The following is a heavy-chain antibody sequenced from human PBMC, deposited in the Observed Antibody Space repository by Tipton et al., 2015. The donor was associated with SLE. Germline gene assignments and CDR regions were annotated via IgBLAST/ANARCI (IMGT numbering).Heavy chain of an antibody. J-gene: IGHJ3*02. V-gene: IGHV4-59*12. Sequence: TLSLTCTVSGGSISSYYWSWIRQPPGKGLEWIGSIYHSGSTNYNPSLKSRVTISVDTSKNQFSLKLSSVTAADTAVYYCARGKDGYKFYAFDIWGQGTMVTVSS. CDR3: ARGKDGYKFYAFDI. CDR2: IYHSGST. D-gene: IGHD5-24*01. CDR1: GGSISSYY.